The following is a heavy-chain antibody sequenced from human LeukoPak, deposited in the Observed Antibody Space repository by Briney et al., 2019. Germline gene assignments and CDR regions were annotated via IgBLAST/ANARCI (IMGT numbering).Heavy chain of an antibody. CDR1: GYTFTGYY. Sequence: ASVKVSCKASGYTFTGYYMHWVRQAPGQGLEWMGWINPNGGGTNYAQKFQGRVTMTRDTSISTAYMELSRLRSDDTAVYYCAREMGAISAFDIWGQGTMVTVSS. D-gene: IGHD1-26*01. J-gene: IGHJ3*02. CDR2: INPNGGGT. V-gene: IGHV1-2*02. CDR3: AREMGAISAFDI.